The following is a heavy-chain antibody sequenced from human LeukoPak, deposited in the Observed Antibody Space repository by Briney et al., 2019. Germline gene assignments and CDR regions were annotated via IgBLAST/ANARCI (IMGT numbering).Heavy chain of an antibody. J-gene: IGHJ4*02. V-gene: IGHV4-59*01. CDR2: IYYSGST. Sequence: PSETLSPTCTVSGGSISSYYWSWIRQPPGKGLEWIGYIYYSGSTNYNPSLKSRVTISVDTSKNQFSLKLSSVTAADTAVYYCAREIIAAAGLDYWGQGTLVTVSS. CDR3: AREIIAAAGLDY. D-gene: IGHD6-13*01. CDR1: GGSISSYY.